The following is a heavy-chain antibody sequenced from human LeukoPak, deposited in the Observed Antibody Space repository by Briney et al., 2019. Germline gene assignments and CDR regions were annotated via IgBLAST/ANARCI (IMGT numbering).Heavy chain of an antibody. J-gene: IGHJ4*02. D-gene: IGHD5-18*01. CDR2: IIPILGIA. CDR1: GGTFSSYA. V-gene: IGHV1-69*04. Sequence: GASVKVSCKASGGTFSSYAISWVRQAPGQGLEWMGRIIPILGIANYAQKFQGRVTITTDESTSTAYMELRSLRSEDTAVYYCARDSVGDDRYGYPRFGYWGQGTLVTVSS. CDR3: ARDSVGDDRYGYPRFGY.